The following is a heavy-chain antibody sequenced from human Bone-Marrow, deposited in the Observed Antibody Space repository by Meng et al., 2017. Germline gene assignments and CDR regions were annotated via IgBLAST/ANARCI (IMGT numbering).Heavy chain of an antibody. Sequence: ASVKVSCKASGYTFTGYYMHWVRQAPGQGLEWMGWINPNSGGTNYAQKFQGRVTMTRDTSISTAYMELGRLRSDDTAVYYCARVDTVRGVWMPPFDYWGQGTLVTVSS. CDR3: ARVDTVRGVWMPPFDY. CDR2: INPNSGGT. CDR1: GYTFTGYY. D-gene: IGHD3-10*01. V-gene: IGHV1-2*02. J-gene: IGHJ4*02.